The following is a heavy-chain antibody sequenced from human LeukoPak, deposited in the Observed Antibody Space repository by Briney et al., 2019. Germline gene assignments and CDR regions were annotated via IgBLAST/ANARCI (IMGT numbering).Heavy chain of an antibody. Sequence: GVSLRLSCAASGFTFNIYAMSWVRQAPGKGLEWVSAIGASGGSTFYAASVKGRFTISRDNSKNTLSLQMNSLRAEDTAVYYCAKDLVVPAAMVCHYWGQGTLVTVSS. CDR1: GFTFNIYA. J-gene: IGHJ4*02. D-gene: IGHD2-2*01. CDR2: IGASGGST. CDR3: AKDLVVPAAMVCHY. V-gene: IGHV3-23*01.